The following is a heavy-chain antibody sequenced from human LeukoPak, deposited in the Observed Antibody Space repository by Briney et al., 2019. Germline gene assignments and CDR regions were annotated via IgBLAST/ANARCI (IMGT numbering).Heavy chain of an antibody. CDR2: INSDGSST. V-gene: IGHV3-74*01. CDR3: ARGGLPYGMDV. J-gene: IGHJ6*02. Sequence: GGSLRLSCAASGFTFSDYYMSWIRQAPGKGLEWVSRINSDGSSTSYADSVKGRFTISRDNAKNTLYLQMNSLRAEDTAVYYCARGGLPYGMDVWGQGTTVTVSS. D-gene: IGHD4-11*01. CDR1: GFTFSDYY.